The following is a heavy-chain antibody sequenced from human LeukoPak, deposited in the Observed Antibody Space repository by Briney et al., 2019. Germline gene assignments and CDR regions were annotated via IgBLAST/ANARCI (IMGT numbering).Heavy chain of an antibody. Sequence: SETPSLTCAVYGGSFSGYYWSWIRQPPGKGLEWIGEINHSGSTNYNPSLKSRVTISVDTSKNQFSLKLSSVTAADTAVYYCARAGGYCSGGSCYYWYFDYWGQGTLVTVSS. V-gene: IGHV4-34*01. CDR3: ARAGGYCSGGSCYYWYFDY. CDR1: GGSFSGYY. J-gene: IGHJ4*02. CDR2: INHSGST. D-gene: IGHD2-15*01.